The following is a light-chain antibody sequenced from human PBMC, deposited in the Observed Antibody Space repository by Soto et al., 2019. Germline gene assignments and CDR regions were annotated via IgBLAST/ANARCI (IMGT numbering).Light chain of an antibody. CDR2: KAS. V-gene: IGKV1-5*03. J-gene: IGKJ1*01. CDR3: QHVET. CDR1: PSISSW. Sequence: DIQMTQSPSTLSASVGDRVTITCRASPSISSWLAWYQQKPGKAPKLLIYKASSLESGVPSRFSGSGSGTEFTLTISSLQPDDFATYYCQHVETFGQGTKVEIK.